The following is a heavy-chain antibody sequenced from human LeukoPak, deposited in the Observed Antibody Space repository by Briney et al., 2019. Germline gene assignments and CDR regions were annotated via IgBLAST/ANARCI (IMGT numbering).Heavy chain of an antibody. CDR3: AREISFGRFLNAFDI. J-gene: IGHJ3*02. D-gene: IGHD3-3*01. Sequence: SVKVSCKASGGTFSSYAISWVRQAPGQGLEWMGGIIPIFGTANYAQKFQGRVTITADESTNTAYMELSSLRSEDTAVYYCAREISFGRFLNAFDIWGQGTMVTVSS. CDR1: GGTFSSYA. CDR2: IIPIFGTA. V-gene: IGHV1-69*13.